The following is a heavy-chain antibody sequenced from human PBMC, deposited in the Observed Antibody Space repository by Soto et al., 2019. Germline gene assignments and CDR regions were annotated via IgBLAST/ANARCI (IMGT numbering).Heavy chain of an antibody. CDR2: ISSSSSTI. Sequence: VQLVESGGGLVQPGGSLRLSCAASGFTFSSYSMNWVRQAPGKGVEWVSYISSSSSTIYYADSVKGRFTISRDNAKNSLYLQMNSLRAEDTAVYYCARANWTYEYYYYYMDVWGKGTTVTVSS. V-gene: IGHV3-48*01. CDR3: ARANWTYEYYYYYMDV. CDR1: GFTFSSYS. J-gene: IGHJ6*03. D-gene: IGHD1-7*01.